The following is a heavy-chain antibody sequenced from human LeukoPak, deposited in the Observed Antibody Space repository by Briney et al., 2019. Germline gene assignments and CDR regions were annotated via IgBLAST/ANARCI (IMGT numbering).Heavy chain of an antibody. D-gene: IGHD3-16*01. J-gene: IGHJ4*02. CDR1: GFTFSSYA. CDR2: ISGSGGST. V-gene: IGHV3-23*01. Sequence: GGSLRLSCAASGFTFSSYAMSWVRQAPGKGLEWVSAISGSGGSTYYADSVKGRFTISRDNSKNTLYLQMNSLRAEDTPVYYCAKDRAGGGKTFDYWGQGTLVTVSS. CDR3: AKDRAGGGKTFDY.